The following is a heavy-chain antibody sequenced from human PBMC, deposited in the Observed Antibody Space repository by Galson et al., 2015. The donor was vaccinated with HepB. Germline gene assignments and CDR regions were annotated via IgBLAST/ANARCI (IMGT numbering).Heavy chain of an antibody. V-gene: IGHV3-48*04. Sequence: SLRLSCAASGFTFSSYSMNWVRQAPGKGLEWVSYISSSSSTIYYADSVKGRFTISRDNAKNSLYLQMNSLRAEDTAVYYCARGPPMIVVVTQPPDFDYWGQGTLVTVSS. J-gene: IGHJ4*02. D-gene: IGHD3-22*01. CDR3: ARGPPMIVVVTQPPDFDY. CDR2: ISSSSSTI. CDR1: GFTFSSYS.